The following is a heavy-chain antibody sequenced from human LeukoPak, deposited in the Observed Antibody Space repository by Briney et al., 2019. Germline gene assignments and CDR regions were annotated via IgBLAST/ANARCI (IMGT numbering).Heavy chain of an antibody. CDR1: GGSISSGSYY. CDR2: IYTSGST. CDR3: ARGHSYYDNSGYSGIDY. D-gene: IGHD3-22*01. V-gene: IGHV4-61*09. J-gene: IGHJ4*02. Sequence: SQTLSLTCTVSGGSISSGSYYWSWIRQPAGKGLEWIGHIYTSGSTYYSPSLRSRVTISLDTSRNQFSLKLNSVTAADTAVYYCARGHSYYDNSGYSGIDYWGQGTLITVSS.